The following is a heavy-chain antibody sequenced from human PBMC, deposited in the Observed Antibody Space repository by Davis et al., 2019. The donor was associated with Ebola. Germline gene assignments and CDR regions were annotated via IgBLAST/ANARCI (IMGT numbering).Heavy chain of an antibody. V-gene: IGHV5-51*01. CDR2: IFPDDSDA. CDR3: ARAPYYYDVSGFYVDY. CDR1: GYGFTNYW. D-gene: IGHD3-22*01. Sequence: GESLKISCKGSGYGFTNYWIGWVRQMPGKGLEWMGFIFPDDSDATYSPSFQGQVTFSVDKSISTAYLQWSSLKASDTATYYCARAPYYYDVSGFYVDYWGQGTLVTVSS. J-gene: IGHJ4*02.